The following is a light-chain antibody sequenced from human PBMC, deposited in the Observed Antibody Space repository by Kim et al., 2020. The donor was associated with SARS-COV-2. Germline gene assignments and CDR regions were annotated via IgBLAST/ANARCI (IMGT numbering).Light chain of an antibody. CDR1: QRVCSS. Sequence: GENATLPCRASQRVCSSFAWYQQTPGQAPRLLIYDTFSRATGIPARFIASGSGTDFTLTISSLEPEDFAVYYCQQRGNWPLTFGQGTKVDIK. J-gene: IGKJ1*01. CDR3: QQRGNWPLT. V-gene: IGKV3-11*01. CDR2: DTF.